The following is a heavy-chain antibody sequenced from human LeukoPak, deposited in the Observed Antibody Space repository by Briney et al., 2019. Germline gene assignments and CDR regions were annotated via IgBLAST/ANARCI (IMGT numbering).Heavy chain of an antibody. CDR2: IYYSGST. CDR1: GGSISSYY. V-gene: IGHV4-59*01. CDR3: AREVVAAAGTVDY. D-gene: IGHD6-13*01. J-gene: IGHJ4*02. Sequence: ASETLSLTCTVSGGSISSYYWSWLRQPPGKGLEWIGYIYYSGSTNYNPSLKSRVTISVDTSKNQFSLKLSSVTAADTAVYYCAREVVAAAGTVDYWGQGTLVTVSS.